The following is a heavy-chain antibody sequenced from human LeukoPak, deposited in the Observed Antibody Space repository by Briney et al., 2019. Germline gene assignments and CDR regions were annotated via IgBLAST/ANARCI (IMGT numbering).Heavy chain of an antibody. CDR1: GRSFSGYY. D-gene: IGHD6-13*01. V-gene: IGHV4-34*01. CDR2: INHRGSN. Sequence: PSDTQSLTCAVYGRSFSGYYCSWIRQPPGKGLEWIGEINHRGSNNYNPSLKRRATISVDTSKNQFSLKLSSVTAADTAVYYCARVGNRSSSFNLFDYWGQGTLVTVSS. J-gene: IGHJ4*02. CDR3: ARVGNRSSSFNLFDY.